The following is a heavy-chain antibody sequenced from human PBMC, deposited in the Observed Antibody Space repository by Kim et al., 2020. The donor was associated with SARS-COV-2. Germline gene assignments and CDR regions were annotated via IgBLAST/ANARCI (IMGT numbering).Heavy chain of an antibody. V-gene: IGHV4-59*08. J-gene: IGHJ3*02. D-gene: IGHD1-26*01. CDR1: GGSISSYY. CDR3: ARRRWDRTGEWGAFDI. CDR2: IYYSGST. Sequence: SETLSLTCTVSGGSISSYYWSWIRQPPGKGLEWIGYIYYSGSTNYNPSLKSRVTISVDTSKNQFSLKLSSVTAADTAVYYCARRRWDRTGEWGAFDIWGQGTMVTVSS.